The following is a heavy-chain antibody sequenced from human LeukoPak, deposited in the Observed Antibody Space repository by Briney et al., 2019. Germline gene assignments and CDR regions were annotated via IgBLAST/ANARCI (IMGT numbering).Heavy chain of an antibody. V-gene: IGHV4-34*01. D-gene: IGHD2-15*01. Sequence: SETLSLTCAVYGGSFSGYYWSWIRQPPGKGLEWIGEINHSGSTNYSPSLKSRVTISVDTSKNQFSLKLSSVTAADTAVYYCARGVIVVVVAATFWFDPWGQGTLVTVSS. CDR3: ARGVIVVVVAATFWFDP. CDR2: INHSGST. J-gene: IGHJ5*02. CDR1: GGSFSGYY.